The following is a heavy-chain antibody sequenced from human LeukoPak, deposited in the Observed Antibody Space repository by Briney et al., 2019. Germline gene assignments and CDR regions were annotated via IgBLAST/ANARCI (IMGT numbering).Heavy chain of an antibody. J-gene: IGHJ4*02. CDR1: GYTFTSYD. D-gene: IGHD2-21*01. CDR2: MNPNSGNT. V-gene: IGHV1-8*01. Sequence: ASVKVSCKASGYTFTSYDINWVRQATGQGLEWMGWMNPNSGNTGYAQKFQGRVTMTRNTSISTAYMELSSLRSEDTAVYYCARGRAYCGGDCLGYWGQGTLVTVSS. CDR3: ARGRAYCGGDCLGY.